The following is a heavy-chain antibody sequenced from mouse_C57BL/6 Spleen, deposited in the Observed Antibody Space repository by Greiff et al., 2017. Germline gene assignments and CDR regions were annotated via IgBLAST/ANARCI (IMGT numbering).Heavy chain of an antibody. J-gene: IGHJ2*01. V-gene: IGHV1-15*01. Sequence: QVQLQQSGAELVRPGASVTLSCKASGYTFTDYEMHWVKQTPVHGLEWIGAIDPETGGTAYNQKFKGKAILTADKSSSTAYMELRSLTSEDSAVYYGTREGTGGDYFDYWGQGTTLTVSS. D-gene: IGHD4-1*01. CDR3: TREGTGGDYFDY. CDR2: IDPETGGT. CDR1: GYTFTDYE.